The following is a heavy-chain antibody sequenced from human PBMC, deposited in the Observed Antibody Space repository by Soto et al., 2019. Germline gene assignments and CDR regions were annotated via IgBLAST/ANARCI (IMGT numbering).Heavy chain of an antibody. J-gene: IGHJ4*02. CDR1: GYTFTSYD. CDR2: MNPNSGNT. CDR3: ARGHWRYGDYYFDY. D-gene: IGHD4-17*01. V-gene: IGHV1-8*01. Sequence: QVQLVQSGAEVKKPGASVKVSCKASGYTFTSYDINWVRQATGQGLEWMGWMNPNSGNTGYAQKLQGRVTMTRNTSISTAYMELSSLRSEDTAVYYCARGHWRYGDYYFDYWGQGTLVTVSS.